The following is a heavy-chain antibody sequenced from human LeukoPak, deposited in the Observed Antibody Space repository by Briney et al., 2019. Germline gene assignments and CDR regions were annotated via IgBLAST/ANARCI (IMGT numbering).Heavy chain of an antibody. CDR2: IYTSGST. CDR3: VREIGANYYYYYMDV. V-gene: IGHV4-4*09. J-gene: IGHJ6*03. Sequence: SETLSLTCTVSGGSISSYYWSWIRQPPGKGLEWIGYIYTSGSTNYNPSLKSRVTISVDTSKNQFSLKLSSVTAADTAVYYCVREIGANYYYYYMDVWGKGTTVTVSS. CDR1: GGSISSYY. D-gene: IGHD3-10*01.